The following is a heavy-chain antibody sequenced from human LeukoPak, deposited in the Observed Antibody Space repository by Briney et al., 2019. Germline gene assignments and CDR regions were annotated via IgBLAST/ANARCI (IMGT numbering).Heavy chain of an antibody. Sequence: GGSLRLSCAASGFTFSGNWMSWVRQAPGKGLEWVANINQDGSEKYYVDSVKGRFTISRDNAKNSLYLQMNSLRAEDTAVYYCARVDYYDITDGHYWGQGTLVTVSS. CDR3: ARVDYYDITDGHY. CDR2: INQDGSEK. V-gene: IGHV3-7*04. CDR1: GFTFSGNW. D-gene: IGHD3-22*01. J-gene: IGHJ4*02.